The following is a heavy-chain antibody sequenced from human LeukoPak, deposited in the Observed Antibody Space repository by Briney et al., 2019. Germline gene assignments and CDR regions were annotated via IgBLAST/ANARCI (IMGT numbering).Heavy chain of an antibody. CDR1: GGSISSSSYY. CDR2: IYYSGST. J-gene: IGHJ4*02. CDR3: ARFYSSGRYFDY. Sequence: SETLSLTCTVSGGSISSSSYYWGWIRQPPGKGLEWIGSIYYSGSTYYNPSLKSRVTISVDTSKNQFSLKLSSVTAADTAVYYCARFYSSGRYFDYWGQGTLVTVSS. V-gene: IGHV4-39*01. D-gene: IGHD6-19*01.